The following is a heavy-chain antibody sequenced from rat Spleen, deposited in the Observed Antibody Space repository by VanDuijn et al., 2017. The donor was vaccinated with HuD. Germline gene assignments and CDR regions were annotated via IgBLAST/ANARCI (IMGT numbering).Heavy chain of an antibody. J-gene: IGHJ4*01. CDR2: ISNSGGSI. V-gene: IGHV5-31*01. CDR1: GFTFNNHW. Sequence: EVQLVESGGGLVQPGRSLKLSCVASGFTFNNHWMSWIRPAPGKGLEWVASISNSGGSIYYPDSVKGRFTISRDNAKSTLYLQMDSLRSEDTATYYCASDPYMDVMDAWGQGASVTVSS. CDR3: ASDPYMDVMDA. D-gene: IGHD1-2*01.